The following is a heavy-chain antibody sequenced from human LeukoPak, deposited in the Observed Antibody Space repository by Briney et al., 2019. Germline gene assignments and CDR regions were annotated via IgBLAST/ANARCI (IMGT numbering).Heavy chain of an antibody. CDR1: RFTFSTYS. D-gene: IGHD6-6*01. CDR3: ARGSSNVAARNNWFDP. Sequence: GGSLRLSCAASRFTFSTYSMNWVRQAPGKGLEWVSSISGSSSYIYYADSMKGRFTISRDNAKNSPYLQMNSLRAEDTAVYYCARGSSNVAARNNWFDPWGQGTLVTVSS. J-gene: IGHJ5*02. CDR2: ISGSSSYI. V-gene: IGHV3-21*01.